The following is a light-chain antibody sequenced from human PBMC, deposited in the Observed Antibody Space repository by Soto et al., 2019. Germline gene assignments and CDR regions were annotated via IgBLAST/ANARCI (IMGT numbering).Light chain of an antibody. V-gene: IGKV3-20*01. CDR1: QSVSSSY. CDR2: GAS. J-gene: IGKJ1*01. CDR3: QLYGRSPTT. Sequence: EIVLTQSPGTLSLSPGERATLSCRASQSVSSSYLAWYQQKPGQAPRLLIYGASSRATGIPDRFSGSGSGTDFTLTISRLEPEDFAVYYCQLYGRSPTTFGQGTKVDI.